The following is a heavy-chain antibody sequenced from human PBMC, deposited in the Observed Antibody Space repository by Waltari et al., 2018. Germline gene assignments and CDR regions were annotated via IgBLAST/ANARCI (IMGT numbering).Heavy chain of an antibody. CDR3: ARTFPIAVAALGAFDY. CDR2: IIPIFGTA. J-gene: IGHJ4*02. V-gene: IGHV1-69*05. Sequence: QVQLVQSGAEVKKPGSSVKVSYKASGGTFSSYAISWVRQAPGQGLEWMGGIIPIFGTANYAQKFQGRGTITTDESTSTAYMELSSLRSEDTAVYYCARTFPIAVAALGAFDYWGQGTLVTVSS. CDR1: GGTFSSYA. D-gene: IGHD6-19*01.